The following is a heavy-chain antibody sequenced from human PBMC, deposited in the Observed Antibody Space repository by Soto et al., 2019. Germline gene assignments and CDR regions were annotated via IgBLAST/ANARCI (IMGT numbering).Heavy chain of an antibody. CDR2: IYYSGST. D-gene: IGHD3-10*01. Sequence: QVQLQESGPGLVKPSETLSLTCTVSGGSVSSGTYFWSWIRPSPGKRLEWIAYIYYSGSTNYNTSLKSRAAISVDTSKSQVSLTLTSVTAADAAVYYCARSPNYYYYGFDVWGQGTTVTVSS. CDR1: GGSVSSGTYF. J-gene: IGHJ6*02. CDR3: ARSPNYYYYGFDV. V-gene: IGHV4-61*01.